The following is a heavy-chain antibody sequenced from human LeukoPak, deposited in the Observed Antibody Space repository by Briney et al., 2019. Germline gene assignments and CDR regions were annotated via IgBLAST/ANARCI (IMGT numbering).Heavy chain of an antibody. CDR2: ISYDGSNK. V-gene: IGHV3-30-3*01. D-gene: IGHD5-12*01. CDR3: VGDQVDNVGWLT. J-gene: IGHJ5*02. Sequence: GGSLRLSCAASGFTFSSYAMHWVRQAPGKGLEWVAVISYDGSNKYYADSVKGRFTISRDNSKNTLYLQMNSLRAEDTAVYYCVGDQVDNVGWLTWGQGTRVTVSS. CDR1: GFTFSSYA.